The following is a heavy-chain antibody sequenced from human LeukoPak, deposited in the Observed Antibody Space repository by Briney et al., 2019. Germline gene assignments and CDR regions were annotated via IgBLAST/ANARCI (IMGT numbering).Heavy chain of an antibody. D-gene: IGHD3-10*01. CDR3: ARGLADYYGSGSHFDY. V-gene: IGHV1-18*01. Sequence: GASVTVSCKSSGYTFTIYGISWVRQAPGQGLEWMGWISAYNGNTNYAQKLQGRVTMTTDTSTSTAYMELRSLRSDDTAVYYCARGLADYYGSGSHFDYWGQGTLVTVSS. CDR1: GYTFTIYG. J-gene: IGHJ4*02. CDR2: ISAYNGNT.